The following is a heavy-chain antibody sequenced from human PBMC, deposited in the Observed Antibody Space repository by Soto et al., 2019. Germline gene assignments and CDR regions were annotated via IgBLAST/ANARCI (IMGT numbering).Heavy chain of an antibody. Sequence: XXSLRLSCAASGFTFSSYGMHWVLQAPGKGLEWVAVISYDGSNKYYADSVKGRFTISRDNSKNTLYLQMNSLRAEDKAVYYCAKDRAPPIAVAGTAFDYWGQGTLVTVSS. CDR2: ISYDGSNK. J-gene: IGHJ4*02. CDR3: AKDRAPPIAVAGTAFDY. V-gene: IGHV3-30*18. D-gene: IGHD6-19*01. CDR1: GFTFSSYG.